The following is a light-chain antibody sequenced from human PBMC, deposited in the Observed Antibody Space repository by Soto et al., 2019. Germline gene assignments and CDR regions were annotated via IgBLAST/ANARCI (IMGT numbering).Light chain of an antibody. Sequence: STVTPSVWPGQRAXXACRASRGISSTLAWYEQKPCHSPSLLVFDASTSPTVIPYRFSWRGSGTDFTLNISGRKREDFAVYYFHHCVTSPSFGQGTKVDIK. CDR1: RGISST. CDR2: DAS. V-gene: IGKV3-20*01. J-gene: IGKJ1*01. CDR3: HHCVTSPS.